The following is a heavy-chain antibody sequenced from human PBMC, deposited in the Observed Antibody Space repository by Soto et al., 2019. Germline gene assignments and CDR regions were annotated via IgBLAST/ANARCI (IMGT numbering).Heavy chain of an antibody. Sequence: SETLSLTCTVSGGSISSYYWSWIRQPPGKGLEWIGYIYYNVNTNYNPSLKSRVTISVDTSKNQFSLRLISVTAADTALYYCARRYGWLYFDYWGQGSLVTVSS. CDR3: ARRYGWLYFDY. J-gene: IGHJ4*02. V-gene: IGHV4-59*08. CDR1: GGSISSYY. D-gene: IGHD6-19*01. CDR2: IYYNVNT.